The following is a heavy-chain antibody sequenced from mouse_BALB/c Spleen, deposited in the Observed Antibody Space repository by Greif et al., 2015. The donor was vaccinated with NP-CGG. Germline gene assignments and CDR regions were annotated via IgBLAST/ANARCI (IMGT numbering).Heavy chain of an antibody. Sequence: EVMLVESGGGLVQPGGSLKLSCATSGFTFSDYYMYWVRQTPEKRLEWVAYISNGGGSTYYPDTVKGRFTISRGNAKNTLYLQMSRLKSEDTAMYYCARHGGGNQAWFAYWGQGTLVTVSA. J-gene: IGHJ3*01. V-gene: IGHV5-12*02. CDR1: GFTFSDYY. CDR2: ISNGGGST. CDR3: ARHGGGNQAWFAY. D-gene: IGHD2-1*01.